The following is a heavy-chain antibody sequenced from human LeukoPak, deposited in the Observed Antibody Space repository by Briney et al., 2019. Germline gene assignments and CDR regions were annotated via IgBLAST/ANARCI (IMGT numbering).Heavy chain of an antibody. J-gene: IGHJ6*02. Sequence: SETLSLTCAVYGVSFSGYYWSWIRQPPGKGLEWIGSIYYSGSTNYNPSLKSRVTISVDTSKNQFSLKLSSVTAADTAVYYCARDSTVVTAYGMDVWGQGTTVTVSS. D-gene: IGHD4-23*01. CDR1: GVSFSGYY. CDR2: IYYSGST. V-gene: IGHV4-59*01. CDR3: ARDSTVVTAYGMDV.